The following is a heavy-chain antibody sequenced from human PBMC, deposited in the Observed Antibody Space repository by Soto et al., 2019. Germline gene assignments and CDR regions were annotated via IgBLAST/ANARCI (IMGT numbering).Heavy chain of an antibody. Sequence: QVQLVESGGGVVKPGRSLRLSCAASGFTFSSYAMHWVRQAPGKGLEWVAGISYDVSNKYYADSVKGRFTISRDNSKNTLYLQMTSLRSEDTAVYYCARERCSSTSCYTRGYSRSSSYYYYGMDVWGQGTTVTVSS. V-gene: IGHV3-30-3*01. D-gene: IGHD2-2*02. J-gene: IGHJ6*02. CDR2: ISYDVSNK. CDR3: ARERCSSTSCYTRGYSRSSSYYYYGMDV. CDR1: GFTFSSYA.